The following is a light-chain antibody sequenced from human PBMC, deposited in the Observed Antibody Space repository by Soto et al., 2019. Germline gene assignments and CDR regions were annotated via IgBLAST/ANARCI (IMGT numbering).Light chain of an antibody. CDR3: QQSYRNPST. CDR2: AAS. Sequence: DLQMTQSASSMSASVGARANITCRASQSISNYLNWYQQKPGKAPNLLIHAASSLQSGVPPRFSGSGSGTDFTLTISSLQPEDFATYFCQQSYRNPSTFGQGTLLDIK. CDR1: QSISNY. V-gene: IGKV1-39*01. J-gene: IGKJ5*01.